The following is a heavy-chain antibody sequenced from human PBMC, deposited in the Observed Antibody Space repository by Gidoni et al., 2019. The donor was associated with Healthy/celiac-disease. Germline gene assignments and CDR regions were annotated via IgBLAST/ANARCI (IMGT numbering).Heavy chain of an antibody. V-gene: IGHV3-23*01. CDR1: GVTFRSYA. J-gene: IGHJ4*02. D-gene: IGHD3-10*01. Sequence: EVLLFESGGGLVQPGGSLSLSCPASGVTFRSYASSWVHQAPGKGMECVAAISGSGGSTYYEDYVKGRFTISRDNSKNTLYLQMNSLRAEDTAVYYCAYHAGSYYFDYWGQGTLVTVSS. CDR2: ISGSGGST. CDR3: AYHAGSYYFDY.